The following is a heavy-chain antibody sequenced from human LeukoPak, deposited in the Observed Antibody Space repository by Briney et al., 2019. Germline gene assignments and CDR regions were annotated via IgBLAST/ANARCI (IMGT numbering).Heavy chain of an antibody. Sequence: ASVKVSCKVSGYTLTELSMHWVRQAPGKGLEWMGGFDPEDGETIYAQKFQGRVTMTEDTSTDTAYMELSSQRSEDTAVYYCATAIYYGSGSHLYDYWGQGTLVTVSS. D-gene: IGHD3-10*01. CDR1: GYTLTELS. CDR3: ATAIYYGSGSHLYDY. CDR2: FDPEDGET. V-gene: IGHV1-24*01. J-gene: IGHJ4*02.